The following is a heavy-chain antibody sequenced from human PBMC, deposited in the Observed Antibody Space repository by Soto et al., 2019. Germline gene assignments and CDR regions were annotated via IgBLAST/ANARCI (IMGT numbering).Heavy chain of an antibody. Sequence: EVQLVESGGGLVQPGGSLRLSCVASGFTFRNYWMHWVRQAPGKGLVWVSRIDSDGRSTSYAGSVKGRFTISRDNAKNTLYLQVNSLRADDTAVYFCARGGQAATDTSLVWVDQYYGMDVWGQGTTVTVSS. CDR3: ARGGQAATDTSLVWVDQYYGMDV. J-gene: IGHJ6*02. CDR1: GFTFRNYW. V-gene: IGHV3-74*01. CDR2: IDSDGRST. D-gene: IGHD6-13*01.